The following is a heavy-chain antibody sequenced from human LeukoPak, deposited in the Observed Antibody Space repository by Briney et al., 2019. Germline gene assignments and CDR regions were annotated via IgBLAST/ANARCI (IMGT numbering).Heavy chain of an antibody. V-gene: IGHV4-39*07. CDR3: ARNTAIITEYYFDY. CDR1: GGSISSSSYY. J-gene: IGHJ4*02. CDR2: IYYSGST. Sequence: SETLSLTCTVSGGSISSSSYYWGWIRQPPGKGLEWIGSIYYSGSTYYNPSLKSRVTISVDTSKNQFSLKLSSVTAADTAVYYCARNTAIITEYYFDYWGQGTLVTVSS. D-gene: IGHD3-22*01.